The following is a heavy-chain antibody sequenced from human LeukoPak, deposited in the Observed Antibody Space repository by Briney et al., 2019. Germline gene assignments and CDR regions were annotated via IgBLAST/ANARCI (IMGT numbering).Heavy chain of an antibody. CDR2: ISYSGTT. CDR3: ARGEEGYYYGSGSYNY. CDR1: GGSISSSSYY. V-gene: IGHV4-39*01. J-gene: IGHJ4*02. D-gene: IGHD3-10*01. Sequence: SETLSLTCTVSGGSISSSSYYWTWIRQPPGKGLEWIGSISYSGTTYYNPSLMSRLTISLDTSKNQFSLKLSSVTAADTSVYYCARGEEGYYYGSGSYNYWGQGTLVTVSS.